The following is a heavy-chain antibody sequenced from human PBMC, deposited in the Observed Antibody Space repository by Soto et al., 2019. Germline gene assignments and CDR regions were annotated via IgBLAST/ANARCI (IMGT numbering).Heavy chain of an antibody. D-gene: IGHD2-2*03. CDR3: ARGWIELIRRSDGMDV. J-gene: IGHJ6*02. CDR2: ISAYNGNT. Sequence: ASVKVSCKASGYTFTSHCISWVRQAPGQGLEWMGWISAYNGNTNYAQKLQGRVTMTTDTSTSTAYMELRSLRSDDTAVYYCARGWIELIRRSDGMDVWGQGSTVTVS. V-gene: IGHV1-18*04. CDR1: GYTFTSHC.